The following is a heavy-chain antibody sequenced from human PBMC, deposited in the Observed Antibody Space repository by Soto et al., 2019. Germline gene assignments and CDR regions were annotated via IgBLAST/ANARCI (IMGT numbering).Heavy chain of an antibody. CDR3: ARDPITIFGVVISGSGAFDI. J-gene: IGHJ3*02. CDR2: IYYSGST. CDR1: GGSISSGGYY. Sequence: TLSLTCTVSGGSISSGGYYWSWIRQHPGKGLEWIGYIYYSGSTYYNPSLKSRVTISVDTSKNQFSLKLSSVTAADTAVYYCARDPITIFGVVISGSGAFDIWGQGTMVTVSS. V-gene: IGHV4-31*03. D-gene: IGHD3-3*01.